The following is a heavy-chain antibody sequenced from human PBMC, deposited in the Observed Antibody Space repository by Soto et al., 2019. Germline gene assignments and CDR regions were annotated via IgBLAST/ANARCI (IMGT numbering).Heavy chain of an antibody. D-gene: IGHD3-22*01. Sequence: QLHLQESGPGLVKPSETLSLTCTVSGGSISSSSYYWGWIRQPPGKGLEWIGNVYYGGSTYYHPSLKSRVTISVETSKSQFSLKLSSVTAADTAVYYCAGGDYYHSSGYYFYYYTMDVWGQGTTVTVSS. CDR2: VYYGGST. V-gene: IGHV4-39*01. CDR1: GGSISSSSYY. J-gene: IGHJ6*02. CDR3: AGGDYYHSSGYYFYYYTMDV.